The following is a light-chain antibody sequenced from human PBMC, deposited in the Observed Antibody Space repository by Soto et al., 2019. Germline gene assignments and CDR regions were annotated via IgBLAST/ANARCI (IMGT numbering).Light chain of an antibody. Sequence: DIQMTQSPSTQSASVGDRVVITCRASQSISNWLAWYQQKPGRAPTFLIHKAASLESGVPSRFSGSGSGTEFNLTISSLQPDDSATYYCQQYKSYPWTFGQGTKVDIK. CDR2: KAA. V-gene: IGKV1-5*03. J-gene: IGKJ1*01. CDR3: QQYKSYPWT. CDR1: QSISNW.